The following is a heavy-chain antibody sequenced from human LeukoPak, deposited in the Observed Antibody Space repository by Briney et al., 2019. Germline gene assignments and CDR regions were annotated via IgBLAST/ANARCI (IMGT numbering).Heavy chain of an antibody. D-gene: IGHD6-6*01. Sequence: ASVKVSCKASGYTFTNYGISWVRQAPGQGLDWMGWISAYNGNKVYAQELQGRVTMTTDTSTSTAYMELRSLRSDDTAVYYCARDRWSSSSSEGALDIWGQGTMVTVSS. CDR3: ARDRWSSSSSEGALDI. J-gene: IGHJ3*02. CDR1: GYTFTNYG. CDR2: ISAYNGNK. V-gene: IGHV1-18*01.